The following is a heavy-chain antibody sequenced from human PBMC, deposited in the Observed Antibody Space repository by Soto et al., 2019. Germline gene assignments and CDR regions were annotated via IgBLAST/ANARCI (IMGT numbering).Heavy chain of an antibody. CDR2: ISYDGSNK. CDR1: GFTFSSYA. D-gene: IGHD1-26*01. Sequence: GGSLRLSCAASGFTFSSYAMHWVRQAPGKGLEWVAVISYDGSNKYYADSVKGRFTISRDNSKNTLYLQMNSLRAEDTAVYYCARDQGRSYWGVVWIFQHWGQGTLVTVSS. J-gene: IGHJ1*01. V-gene: IGHV3-30-3*01. CDR3: ARDQGRSYWGVVWIFQH.